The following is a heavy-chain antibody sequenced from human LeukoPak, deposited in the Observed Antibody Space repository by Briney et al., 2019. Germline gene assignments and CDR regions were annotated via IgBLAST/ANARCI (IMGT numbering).Heavy chain of an antibody. Sequence: SETLSLTCAVYGGSFSGYYWSWIRQPPGKGLEWIGYIYYSGSTNYNPSLKSRVTISVDTSKNQFSLKLSSVTAADTAVYYCATHSSGWYTGRAFDIWGQGTMVTVSS. CDR2: IYYSGST. V-gene: IGHV4-59*01. J-gene: IGHJ3*02. CDR3: ATHSSGWYTGRAFDI. CDR1: GGSFSGYY. D-gene: IGHD6-19*01.